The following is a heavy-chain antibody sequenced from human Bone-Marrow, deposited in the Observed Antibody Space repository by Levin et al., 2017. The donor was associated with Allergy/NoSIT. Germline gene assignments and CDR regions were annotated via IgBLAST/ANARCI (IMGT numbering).Heavy chain of an antibody. CDR3: AKAYGDDLGGFDL. J-gene: IGHJ4*02. V-gene: IGHV3-23*01. CDR1: EFSFSDYA. CDR2: ISGSGQSR. Sequence: GESLKISCAASEFSFSDYAMNWVRQAPGKGLEWVSGISGSGQSRFYPDSMKGRFTISKDSSTNTLFLQMNRLRPEDTAVYYCAKAYGDDLGGFDLWGQGTLVTVSS. D-gene: IGHD4-17*01.